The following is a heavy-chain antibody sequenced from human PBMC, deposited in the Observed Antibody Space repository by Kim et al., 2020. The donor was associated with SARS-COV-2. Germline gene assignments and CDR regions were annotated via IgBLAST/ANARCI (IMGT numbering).Heavy chain of an antibody. CDR1: GGTFSSYA. V-gene: IGHV1-69*04. J-gene: IGHJ3*02. D-gene: IGHD3-10*01. Sequence: SVKVSCKASGGTFSSYAISWVRQAPGQGLEWMGRIIPILGIANYAQKFQGRVTITADKSTSTAYMELSSLRSEDTAVYYCARDVEAMVRGVLTWYAFDIWGQGTMVTVSS. CDR2: IIPILGIA. CDR3: ARDVEAMVRGVLTWYAFDI.